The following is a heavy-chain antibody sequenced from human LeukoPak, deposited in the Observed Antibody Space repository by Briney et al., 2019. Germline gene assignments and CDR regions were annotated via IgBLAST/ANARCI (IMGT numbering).Heavy chain of an antibody. CDR3: ATADYDFWSGYRYYFDY. V-gene: IGHV1-24*01. J-gene: IGHJ4*02. Sequence: ASVEVSCKVSGYTLTELSMHWVRQAPGKGLEWMGGFDPEDGETIYAQKFQGRVTMTEDTSTDTAYMELSSLRSEDTAVYYCATADYDFWSGYRYYFDYWGQGTLVTVSS. CDR2: FDPEDGET. D-gene: IGHD3-3*01. CDR1: GYTLTELS.